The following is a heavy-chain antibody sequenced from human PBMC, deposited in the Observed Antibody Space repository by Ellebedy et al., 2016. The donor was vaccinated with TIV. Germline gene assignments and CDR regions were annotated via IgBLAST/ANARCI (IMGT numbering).Heavy chain of an antibody. CDR2: INPSGGST. J-gene: IGHJ3*02. V-gene: IGHV1-46*01. Sequence: ASVKVSXXASGYTFTSYAMHWVRQAPGQGLEWMGIINPSGGSTSYAQKFQGRVTMTRDTSTSTVYMELSSLRSEDTAVYYCASLAWQPNDAFDIWGQGTMVTVSS. CDR3: ASLAWQPNDAFDI. CDR1: GYTFTSYA. D-gene: IGHD3-3*02.